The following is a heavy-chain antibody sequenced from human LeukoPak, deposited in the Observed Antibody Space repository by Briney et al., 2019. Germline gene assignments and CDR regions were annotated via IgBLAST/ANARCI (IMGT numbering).Heavy chain of an antibody. D-gene: IGHD3-22*01. Sequence: QPGGSLRLSCAASGFTFSSFEMNWVRQAPGKGLEWVSYIGTRGSTIYYADSVQGRFTISRDNAKNSLYMQMDSLRDEDTAVYYCTRDQSPHYDSGGTLYFDIWGQGTMVTVSS. CDR2: IGTRGSTI. CDR3: TRDQSPHYDSGGTLYFDI. V-gene: IGHV3-48*03. J-gene: IGHJ3*02. CDR1: GFTFSSFE.